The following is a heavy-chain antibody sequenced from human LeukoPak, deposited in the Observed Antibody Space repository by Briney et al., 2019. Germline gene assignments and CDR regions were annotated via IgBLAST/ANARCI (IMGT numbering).Heavy chain of an antibody. CDR3: ARREVGATWYFDY. CDR1: GYSFTSYW. Sequence: RGESLKISCKASGYSFTSYWIAWVRQLPGKGLEWMGFIYPGDSETRYSPSFQGQVTISVDKSISAAYLQWSRLKASDTAMYYCARREVGATWYFDYWGQGTLATASS. J-gene: IGHJ4*02. CDR2: IYPGDSET. V-gene: IGHV5-51*01. D-gene: IGHD1-26*01.